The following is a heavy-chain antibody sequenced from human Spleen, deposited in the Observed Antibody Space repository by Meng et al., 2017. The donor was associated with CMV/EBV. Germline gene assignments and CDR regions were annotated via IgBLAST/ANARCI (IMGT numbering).Heavy chain of an antibody. D-gene: IGHD2-2*02. V-gene: IGHV1-2*02. CDR1: GYTFTGYY. CDR3: ARAARLGYCTSTSCYIRFDP. CDR2: INPNSGGT. J-gene: IGHJ5*02. Sequence: ASVKVSCKASGYTFTGYYMHWVRQAPGQGLEWMGWINPNSGGTNYAQKFQGRVTMTRNISISTAYLELSNLTSDDTAVYYCARAARLGYCTSTSCYIRFDPWGQGTLVTVSS.